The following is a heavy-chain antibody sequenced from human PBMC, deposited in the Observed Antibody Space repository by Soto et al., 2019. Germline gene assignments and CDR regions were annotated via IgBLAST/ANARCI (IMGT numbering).Heavy chain of an antibody. V-gene: IGHV3-21*01. CDR2: ISSSSSYI. J-gene: IGHJ4*02. Sequence: EVQLVESGGGLVKPGGSLRLSCAASGFTFSSYSMNWVRQAPGKGLEWVSSISSSSSYIFYADSVKGRFTISRDNAKNSLFPQMNSLRAEDTAVYYCAGVWFGRKAPDYWGQGTLVTVSS. D-gene: IGHD3-10*01. CDR3: AGVWFGRKAPDY. CDR1: GFTFSSYS.